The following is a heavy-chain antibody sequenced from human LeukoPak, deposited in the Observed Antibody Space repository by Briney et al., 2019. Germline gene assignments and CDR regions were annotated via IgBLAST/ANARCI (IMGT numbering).Heavy chain of an antibody. CDR2: ISGSGGST. V-gene: IGHV3-23*01. CDR3: AKALSSSSWYFDY. D-gene: IGHD6-6*01. J-gene: IGHJ4*02. CDR1: GFTFSSYA. Sequence: GGSLRLSYAASGFTFSSYAMSWVRQAPGKGLEWVSAISGSGGSTYYADSVKGRFTISRDNSKNTLYLQMNSLRAEDTAVYYCAKALSSSSWYFDYWGQGTLVTVSS.